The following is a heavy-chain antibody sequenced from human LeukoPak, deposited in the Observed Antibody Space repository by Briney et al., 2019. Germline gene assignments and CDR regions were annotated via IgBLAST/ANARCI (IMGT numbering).Heavy chain of an antibody. J-gene: IGHJ4*02. D-gene: IGHD2-2*01. V-gene: IGHV4-61*02. CDR1: GGSISSGSYY. CDR2: IYTSGST. Sequence: PSETLSLTCTVSGGSISSGSYYWSWIRQPAGKGLEWIGRIYTSGSTNYNPSLKSRVTISVDTSKNQFSLKLSSVTAADTAVYYCARDYCRTSCYPGYWGQGTLVTVSS. CDR3: ARDYCRTSCYPGY.